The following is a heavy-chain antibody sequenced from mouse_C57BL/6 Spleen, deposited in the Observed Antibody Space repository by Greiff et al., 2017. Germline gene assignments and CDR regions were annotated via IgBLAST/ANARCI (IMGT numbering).Heavy chain of an antibody. V-gene: IGHV5-17*01. J-gene: IGHJ2*01. Sequence: EVKVVESGGGLVKPGGSLKLSCAASGFTFSDYGMHWVRQAPEKGLEWVVYISSGSSTIYYADTVKGRFTISRDNAKNTLFLQMTSLRSEDTAMYYCARCIYYYGSSPFDYWGQGTTLTVSS. CDR1: GFTFSDYG. CDR3: ARCIYYYGSSPFDY. CDR2: ISSGSSTI. D-gene: IGHD1-1*01.